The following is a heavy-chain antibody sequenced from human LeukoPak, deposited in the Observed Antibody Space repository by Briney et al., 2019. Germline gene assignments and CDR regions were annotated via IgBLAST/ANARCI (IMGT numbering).Heavy chain of an antibody. V-gene: IGHV4-39*07. CDR3: ARVPSNYDYVWGSYRYVDAFDI. D-gene: IGHD3-16*02. Sequence: SETLSLTCTVSGGSISSSSYYWGWIRQPPGKGLEWIGSIYYSGSTYYNPSLKSRVTISVDTSKNQFSLKLSSVTAADTAVYYCARVPSNYDYVWGSYRYVDAFDIWGQGTMVTVSS. CDR2: IYYSGST. J-gene: IGHJ3*02. CDR1: GGSISSSSYY.